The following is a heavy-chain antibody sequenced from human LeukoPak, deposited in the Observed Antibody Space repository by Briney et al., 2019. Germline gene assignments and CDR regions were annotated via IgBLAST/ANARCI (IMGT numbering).Heavy chain of an antibody. CDR2: ITWDGET. J-gene: IGHJ6*02. D-gene: IGHD3-10*01. V-gene: IGHV3-43*01. CDR3: ARGMFRKIYYHGMDV. Sequence: GGSLRLSCAASGFTFDVYTMHWVRQGPGKGLEWVSLITWDGETYYADSVKGRVTIFRDNSKDSLYLQMNSLRTEDAALYYCARGMFRKIYYHGMDVWGQGTTVTVSS. CDR1: GFTFDVYT.